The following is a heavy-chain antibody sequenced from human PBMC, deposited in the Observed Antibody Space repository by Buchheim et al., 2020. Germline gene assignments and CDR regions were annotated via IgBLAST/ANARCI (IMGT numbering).Heavy chain of an antibody. Sequence: QVQLQESGPGLVKPSQTLSLTCTVSGGSISSGGYYWSWIRQHPGKGLEWIGYIYYSGSTYYNPSLKSRITISVDTDKNQSSLKLSSVTAADTAVYYCARVATYLTLRQTGEYGMDIWGQGTT. J-gene: IGHJ6*02. CDR2: IYYSGST. CDR3: ARVATYLTLRQTGEYGMDI. CDR1: GGSISSGGYY. V-gene: IGHV4-31*03. D-gene: IGHD2-8*02.